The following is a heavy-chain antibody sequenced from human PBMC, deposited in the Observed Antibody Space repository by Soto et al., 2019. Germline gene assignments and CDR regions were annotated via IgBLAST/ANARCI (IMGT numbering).Heavy chain of an antibody. CDR2: IYYSGST. CDR3: ARAGPHSYYYDSSGYLPDV. J-gene: IGHJ6*02. CDR1: GGSISSGDYY. Sequence: PSETLSLTCTVSGGSISSGDYYWSWIRQPPGKGLEWIGYIYYSGSTYYNPSLKSRVTISVDTSKNQFSLKLSSVTAADTAVYYCARAGPHSYYYDSSGYLPDVWGQGTTVTVSS. D-gene: IGHD3-22*01. V-gene: IGHV4-30-4*01.